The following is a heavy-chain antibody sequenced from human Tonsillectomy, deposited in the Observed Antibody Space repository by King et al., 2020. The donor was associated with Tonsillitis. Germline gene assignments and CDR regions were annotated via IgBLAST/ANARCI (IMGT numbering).Heavy chain of an antibody. V-gene: IGHV4-38-2*01. J-gene: IGHJ4*02. CDR3: ARDGGGAYSGCDTGVSSY. CDR2: IHHTGST. D-gene: IGHD1-26*01. CDR1: GYSISSGHY. Sequence: VQLQESGPGLVKPSETLSLTCGVSGYSISSGHYWGWIRQPPGKGLEWIGSIHHTGSTYYNPSVKSRVTISVDTSKNQFSLRLSSVTSADTAVYFCARDGGGAYSGCDTGVSSYWGQGTLVTVSS.